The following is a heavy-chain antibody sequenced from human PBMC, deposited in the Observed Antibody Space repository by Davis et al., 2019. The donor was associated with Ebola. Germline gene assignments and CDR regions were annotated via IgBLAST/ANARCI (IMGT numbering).Heavy chain of an antibody. CDR3: ASSVETYTDAFDV. V-gene: IGHV4-4*02. CDR1: GESISNGHW. Sequence: MPSETLSLTCNISGESISNGHWWSWVRQPPGKGLEWIGQIYHTGSLSTNYNPSLASRVSISVDKSKNEFSLRLNSVTAADTAVYYCASSVETYTDAFDVWGQGTMVTVSS. D-gene: IGHD1-1*01. J-gene: IGHJ3*01. CDR2: IYHTGSLST.